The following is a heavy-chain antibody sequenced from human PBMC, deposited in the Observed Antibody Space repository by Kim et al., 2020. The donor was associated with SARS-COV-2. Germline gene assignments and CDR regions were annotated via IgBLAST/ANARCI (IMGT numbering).Heavy chain of an antibody. CDR1: GFTFSSYG. CDR2: ISYDGSNK. Sequence: GGSLRLSCAASGFTFSSYGMHWVRQAPGKGLEWVAVISYDGSNKYYADSVKGRFTISRDNSKNTLYLQMNSLRAEDTAVYYCAKDMGGRGWYPPYYFDYWGQGTLVTVSS. V-gene: IGHV3-30*18. CDR3: AKDMGGRGWYPPYYFDY. D-gene: IGHD6-19*01. J-gene: IGHJ4*02.